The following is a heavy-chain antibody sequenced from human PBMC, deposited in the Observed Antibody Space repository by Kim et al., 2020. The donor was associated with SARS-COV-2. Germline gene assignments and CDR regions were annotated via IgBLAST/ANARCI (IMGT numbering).Heavy chain of an antibody. Sequence: GGSLRLSCSASGFTFSSYAMHWVRQAPGKGLEYVSAISSNGGSTYYADSVKGRFTISRDNSKNTLYLQMSSLRAEDTAVYYCVKAQYSSSSEINYFDYWGQGTLVTVSS. J-gene: IGHJ4*02. V-gene: IGHV3-64D*06. D-gene: IGHD6-6*01. CDR3: VKAQYSSSSEINYFDY. CDR2: ISSNGGST. CDR1: GFTFSSYA.